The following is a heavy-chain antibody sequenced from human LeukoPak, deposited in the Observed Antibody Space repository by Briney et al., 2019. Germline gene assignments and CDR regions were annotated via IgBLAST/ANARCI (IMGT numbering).Heavy chain of an antibody. D-gene: IGHD3-10*01. Sequence: GGSLRLSCAASGFTFNRCGMHRVRQAPGTGLESVAVITNDGSRQYYTDSVKGRFTISRDNSENTLSLQMNSLRDEETAVYYCVKSSGTNDYGMDAWGQGTTVTVPS. J-gene: IGHJ6*02. CDR3: VKSSGTNDYGMDA. V-gene: IGHV3-30*18. CDR2: ITNDGSRQ. CDR1: GFTFNRCG.